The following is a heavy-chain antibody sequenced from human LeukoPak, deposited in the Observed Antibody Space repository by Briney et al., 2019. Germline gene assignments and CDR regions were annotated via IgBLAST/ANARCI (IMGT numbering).Heavy chain of an antibody. CDR1: GGTFSSYA. J-gene: IGHJ4*02. D-gene: IGHD2-2*01. Sequence: ASVKVSCKASGGTFSSYAISWVRQAPGQGLEWVGGIIPIFGTANYAQKFQGRVTITADESTSTAYMELSSLRSEDTAVYYCASGTYEDDIVVVPVPRYYFDYWGQGTLVTVSS. CDR2: IIPIFGTA. V-gene: IGHV1-69*13. CDR3: ASGTYEDDIVVVPVPRYYFDY.